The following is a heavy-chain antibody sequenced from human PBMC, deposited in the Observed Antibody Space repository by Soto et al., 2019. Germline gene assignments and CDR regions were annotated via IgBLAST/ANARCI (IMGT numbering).Heavy chain of an antibody. Sequence: VASVKVSCKASGGTFSSYAISWVRQAPGQGLEWMGGIIPIFGTANYAQKFQGRVTITADESTSTAYMELSSLRSEDTAVYYCARGSDYYDSSGWAFDIWGQGTMVTVSS. CDR1: GGTFSSYA. J-gene: IGHJ3*02. V-gene: IGHV1-69*13. D-gene: IGHD3-22*01. CDR3: ARGSDYYDSSGWAFDI. CDR2: IIPIFGTA.